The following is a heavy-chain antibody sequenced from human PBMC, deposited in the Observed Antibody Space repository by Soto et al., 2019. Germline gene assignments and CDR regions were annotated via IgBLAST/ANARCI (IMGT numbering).Heavy chain of an antibody. J-gene: IGHJ4*02. Sequence: PGGSLRLSCAASGFTFSNYAMSWVRQAPGKGLEWVSLISGSGVGTYYADSVKGRFTISRDNSKNTLYLQMNSLRAEDTALYYCAKGLGDSGSYYLFGYWGQGTLVTVSS. V-gene: IGHV3-23*01. CDR1: GFTFSNYA. CDR2: ISGSGVGT. D-gene: IGHD3-10*01. CDR3: AKGLGDSGSYYLFGY.